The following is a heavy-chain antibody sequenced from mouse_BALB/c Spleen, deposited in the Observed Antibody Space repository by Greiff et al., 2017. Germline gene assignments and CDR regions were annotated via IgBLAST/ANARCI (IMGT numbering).Heavy chain of an antibody. Sequence: EVKLMESGGGLVQPGGSLKLSCAASGFTFSSYGMSWVRQTPDKRLELVATINSNGGSTYYPDSVKGRFTISRDNAKNTLYLQMSSLKSEDTAMYYCARDAYGNYVLFFDYWGQGTTLTVSS. CDR3: ARDAYGNYVLFFDY. V-gene: IGHV5-6-3*01. J-gene: IGHJ2*01. D-gene: IGHD2-1*01. CDR1: GFTFSSYG. CDR2: INSNGGST.